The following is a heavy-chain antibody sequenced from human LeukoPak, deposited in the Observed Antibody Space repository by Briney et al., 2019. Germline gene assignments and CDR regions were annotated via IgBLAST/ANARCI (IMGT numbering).Heavy chain of an antibody. CDR3: ARPMGYDSSGWFDP. Sequence: PSETLSLTCTVSGGSISSSSYYWGWIRQPPGKGLERIGSIYYSGSTYYNPSLKSRVTISVDTSKNQFSLKLSSVTAADTAVYYCARPMGYDSSGWFDPWGQGTLVTVSS. CDR1: GGSISSSSYY. J-gene: IGHJ5*02. CDR2: IYYSGST. D-gene: IGHD3-22*01. V-gene: IGHV4-39*01.